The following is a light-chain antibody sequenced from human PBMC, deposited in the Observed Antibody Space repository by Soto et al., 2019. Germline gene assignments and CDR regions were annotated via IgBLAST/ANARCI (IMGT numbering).Light chain of an antibody. V-gene: IGKV3-20*01. CDR1: QTFVSTY. CDR3: QQYNSYSNT. CDR2: DAS. J-gene: IGKJ1*01. Sequence: ELVLTQSPGTLSLSPGHRATLSCRASQTFVSTYLAWYQQKPGQAPRLLIYDASNRATGIPDRFSGSGSGPDFTLTISRLEPEDFATYYCQQYNSYSNTFGQGTKVEIK.